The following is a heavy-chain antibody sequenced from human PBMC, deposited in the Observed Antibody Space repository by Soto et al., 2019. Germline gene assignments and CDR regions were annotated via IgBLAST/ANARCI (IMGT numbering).Heavy chain of an antibody. D-gene: IGHD2-2*01. V-gene: IGHV1-69*02. J-gene: IGHJ5*02. CDR1: GGTFSSYS. CDR2: VIPILGMA. CDR3: ARGGAVVVPGAVDRHNWFDP. Sequence: QVQLVQSGAEVKKPGSSVKVSCEASGGTFSSYSFSWVRQAPGQGLEWMGRVIPILGMANYAQKFQGRVTITADKSTGTVYMGMSSVRSEDTAVYYCARGGAVVVPGAVDRHNWFDPWGQGTLVTVSS.